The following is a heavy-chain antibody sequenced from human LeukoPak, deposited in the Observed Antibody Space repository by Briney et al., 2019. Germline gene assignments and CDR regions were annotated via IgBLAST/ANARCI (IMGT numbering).Heavy chain of an antibody. CDR3: ARAVGVPGNDAFDI. CDR1: GGAFSGDY. D-gene: IGHD3-10*01. V-gene: IGHV4-34*01. CDR2: TNHSGRT. Sequence: SETLSLTCAVYGGAFSGDYWGWVREPPGKGLGWSGETNHSGRTNYNPSLQSRVTISVDPSKNQFSLQLSSVTAADTAVYYCARAVGVPGNDAFDIWGQGTMVTVSS. J-gene: IGHJ3*02.